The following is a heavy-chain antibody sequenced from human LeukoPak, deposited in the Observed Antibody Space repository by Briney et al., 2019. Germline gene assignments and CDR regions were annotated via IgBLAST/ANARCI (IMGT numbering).Heavy chain of an antibody. Sequence: GGSLRLSCTASGFNFGDYAMSWVRQAPGKGLEWVGFIRSKAYGGTTEYAASVKGRFTISRDDSKSIAYLQMNSLKTEDTAVYYCTGYCSSTSCFRFDPWGQGTLVTVSS. CDR3: TGYCSSTSCFRFDP. D-gene: IGHD2-2*01. CDR1: GFNFGDYA. CDR2: IRSKAYGGTT. V-gene: IGHV3-49*04. J-gene: IGHJ5*02.